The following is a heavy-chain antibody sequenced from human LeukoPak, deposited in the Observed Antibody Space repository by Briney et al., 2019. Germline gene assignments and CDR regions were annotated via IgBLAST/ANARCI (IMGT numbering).Heavy chain of an antibody. J-gene: IGHJ3*02. V-gene: IGHV4-61*02. CDR3: ARDALGYCSGGSCFDAFDI. CDR1: GGSISSGSYY. D-gene: IGHD2-15*01. Sequence: PSETLSLTCTVSGGSISSGSYYWSWIRQPAGKGLEWIGRIYTSGSTNYNPSLKSRVTISVDTSKNQFSLKLSSVTAADTAVYYCARDALGYCSGGSCFDAFDIWGQGTMVTVSS. CDR2: IYTSGST.